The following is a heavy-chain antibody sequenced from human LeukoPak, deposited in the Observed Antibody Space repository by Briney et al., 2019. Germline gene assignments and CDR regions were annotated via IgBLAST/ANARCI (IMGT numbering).Heavy chain of an antibody. CDR1: GYTFTGYY. CDR2: INPNSGGT. CDR3: ARDHYCTNGVCYTLPDY. D-gene: IGHD2-8*01. V-gene: IGHV1-2*02. J-gene: IGHJ4*02. Sequence: VKVSCKASGYTFTGYYMHWVRQAPGQGLEWMGWINPNSGGTNYAQKFQGRVTMTRDTSISTAYMELSRLRSDDTAVYYCARDHYCTNGVCYTLPDYWGQGTLVTVSS.